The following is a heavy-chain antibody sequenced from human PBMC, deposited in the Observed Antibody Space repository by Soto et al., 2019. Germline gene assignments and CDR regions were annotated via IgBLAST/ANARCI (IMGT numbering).Heavy chain of an antibody. CDR3: VRQISYGDYRTGTSYYYDRDV. CDR1: GYSFTSYW. Sequence: GESLKISCKGSGYSFTSYWIGWVRQMPVKGLEWMGIIYPDDSDTRYSPSFPGQVTSSADKSISPAYLQWSSLKASDTAMYYCVRQISYGDYRTGTSYYYDRDVWGQGTTVTVSS. CDR2: IYPDDSDT. V-gene: IGHV5-51*01. J-gene: IGHJ6*02. D-gene: IGHD4-17*01.